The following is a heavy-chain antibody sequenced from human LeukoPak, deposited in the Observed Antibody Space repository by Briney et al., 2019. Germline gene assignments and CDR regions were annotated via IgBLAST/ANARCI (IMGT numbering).Heavy chain of an antibody. CDR1: GFTFSSYG. J-gene: IGHJ4*02. V-gene: IGHV3-33*06. D-gene: IGHD5-24*01. Sequence: GRSLRLSCAASGFTFSSYGMHWVRQAPGKGLKWVAVIWYDGSNKYYADSVKGRFTISRDNSKNTLYLQMNSLRAEDTAVYYCAKDLRWLQTQPPEIGYWGQGTLVTVSS. CDR2: IWYDGSNK. CDR3: AKDLRWLQTQPPEIGY.